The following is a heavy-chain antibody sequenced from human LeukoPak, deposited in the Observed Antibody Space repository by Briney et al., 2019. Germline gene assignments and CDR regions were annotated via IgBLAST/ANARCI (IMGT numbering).Heavy chain of an antibody. CDR2: IYYSGST. Sequence: KTSETLSLTCTVSGGSISSYYWSWIRQPPGKGLEWIGYIYYSGSTNYNPSLKSRVTISVDTSKNQFSLKLSSVTAADTAVYYCARVKQVGYYCYYMDVWGKGTTVTVSS. J-gene: IGHJ6*03. D-gene: IGHD6-6*01. V-gene: IGHV4-59*01. CDR1: GGSISSYY. CDR3: ARVKQVGYYCYYMDV.